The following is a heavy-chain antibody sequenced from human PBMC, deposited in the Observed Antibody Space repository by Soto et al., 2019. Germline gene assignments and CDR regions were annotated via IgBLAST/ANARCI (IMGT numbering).Heavy chain of an antibody. Sequence: QLQLQESGPGLVKPSETLSLTCTVSGGSISSSSYYWGWIRQPPGKGLEWIGSIYYSGSTYYNPSLKSRVTISVDTSKNQCSLKLSSVTAADTAVYYCASLSAPMTTGTTADWGQGTLVTVSS. D-gene: IGHD4-17*01. V-gene: IGHV4-39*01. J-gene: IGHJ4*02. CDR1: GGSISSSSYY. CDR3: ASLSAPMTTGTTAD. CDR2: IYYSGST.